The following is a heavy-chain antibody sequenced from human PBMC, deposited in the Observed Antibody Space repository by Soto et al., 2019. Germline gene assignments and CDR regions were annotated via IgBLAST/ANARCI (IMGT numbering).Heavy chain of an antibody. CDR3: ARDLTNCSSTSCYHYGMDV. CDR2: INPNSGGT. J-gene: IGHJ6*02. V-gene: IGHV1-2*02. CDR1: GYTFTGYY. D-gene: IGHD2-2*01. Sequence: ASVKVSCKASGYTFTGYYMHWVRQAPGQGLEWMGWINPNSGGTNYAQKFQGRVTMTRDTSISTAYMELSRLRSDDTAVYYCARDLTNCSSTSCYHYGMDVWGQGTTVTVSS.